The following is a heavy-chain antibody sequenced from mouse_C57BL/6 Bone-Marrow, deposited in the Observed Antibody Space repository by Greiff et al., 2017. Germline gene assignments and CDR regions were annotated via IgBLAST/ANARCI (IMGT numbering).Heavy chain of an antibody. Sequence: QVQLQQSGAELVKPGASVKISCKASGYAFSSYWMNWVKQRPGKGLEWIGQIYPGDGDTNYNGKFKGKATLTADKSSSTAYMQLSSLTSEDSAVYFCASPYYGSSYRYWYFDVWGTGTTVTVSS. CDR1: GYAFSSYW. V-gene: IGHV1-80*01. CDR2: IYPGDGDT. CDR3: ASPYYGSSYRYWYFDV. J-gene: IGHJ1*03. D-gene: IGHD1-1*01.